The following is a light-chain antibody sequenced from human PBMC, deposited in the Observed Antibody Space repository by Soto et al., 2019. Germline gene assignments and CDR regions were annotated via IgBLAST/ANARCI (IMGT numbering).Light chain of an antibody. J-gene: IGLJ2*01. CDR1: SGDIGGYNY. V-gene: IGLV2-14*01. CDR3: CSYAGSFTLL. CDR2: EVS. Sequence: QSALTQPASVSGSPGQSITISCTGTSGDIGGYNYVSWYQQHPGKAPKLLISEVSNRPSGVSHRFSGSKSGNTASLTISGIMTEDEADYYCCSYAGSFTLLFGGGTKLTVL.